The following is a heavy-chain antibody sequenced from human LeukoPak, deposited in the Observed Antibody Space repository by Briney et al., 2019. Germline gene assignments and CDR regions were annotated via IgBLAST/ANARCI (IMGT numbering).Heavy chain of an antibody. CDR3: CRGNIRSSLLRYFDWLDY. Sequence: VASVKVSCKASGYTFTGYYMHWVRQAPGQGLEWMGWINPNSGGTNYAQKFQGRVTMTRDTSISTAYMELSSLRSEDTAVYYCCRGNIRSSLLRYFDWLDYWGQGTLVTVSS. V-gene: IGHV1-2*02. CDR2: INPNSGGT. CDR1: GYTFTGYY. D-gene: IGHD3-9*01. J-gene: IGHJ4*02.